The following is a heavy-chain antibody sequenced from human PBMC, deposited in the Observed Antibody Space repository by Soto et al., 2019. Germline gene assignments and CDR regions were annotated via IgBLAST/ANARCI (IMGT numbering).Heavy chain of an antibody. CDR3: ARGWVKQWLVLAFGY. V-gene: IGHV1-69*01. D-gene: IGHD6-19*01. CDR2: IIPIFGTA. Sequence: QVQLVQSGAEVKKPGSSVKVSCKASGGTFSSYAISWVRQAPGQGLEWMGGIIPIFGTAKYAQKFQGRVTITADEATSTAYMELSSLRSEDTAVYYCARGWVKQWLVLAFGYWGQGTLVTVSS. CDR1: GGTFSSYA. J-gene: IGHJ4*02.